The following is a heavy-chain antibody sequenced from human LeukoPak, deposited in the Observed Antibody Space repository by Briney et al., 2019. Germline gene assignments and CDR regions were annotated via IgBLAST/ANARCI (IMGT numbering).Heavy chain of an antibody. CDR1: GYTFTSYD. CDR2: MNPNSGNT. D-gene: IGHD2-15*01. J-gene: IGHJ6*02. Sequence: EASVKVSCKASGYTFTSYDINWVRQATGQGLEWMGWMNPNSGNTGYAQKFQGRVTMTRNTSISTAYMELSSLRSEDTAVYYCARVVAAFVSTYYYYYYGMDVWGQGTTVTVSS. CDR3: ARVVAAFVSTYYYYYYGMDV. V-gene: IGHV1-8*01.